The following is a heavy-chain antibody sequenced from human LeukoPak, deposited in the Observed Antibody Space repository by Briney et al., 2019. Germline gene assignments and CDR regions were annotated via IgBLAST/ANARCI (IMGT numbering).Heavy chain of an antibody. CDR2: ISAYNGNT. Sequence: ASVKVSCKASGYTLRNYGITWVRQAPGQGLEWMGWISAYNGNTNFAQKFQGRLTMTTDTSTSTAYMELRRLRSDDTAVYYCARGRRTYCGGDCESCDYWGQGTLVTVSS. V-gene: IGHV1-18*01. CDR3: ARGRRTYCGGDCESCDY. D-gene: IGHD2-21*02. J-gene: IGHJ4*02. CDR1: GYTLRNYG.